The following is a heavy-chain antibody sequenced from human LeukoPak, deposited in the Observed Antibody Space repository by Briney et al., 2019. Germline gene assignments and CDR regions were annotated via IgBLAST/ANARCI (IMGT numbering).Heavy chain of an antibody. CDR3: ARTVGATGAFDI. D-gene: IGHD1-26*01. Sequence: ASVKVSCKASGYTFINYGLTWVRQAPGQGFRWKGWISAYTGSTNYAQKFQGRVTMPTDPSTSTAYMELRSLTSNDTAAYYCARTVGATGAFDIWGQGTMVIVSS. CDR2: ISAYTGST. V-gene: IGHV1-18*01. CDR1: GYTFINYG. J-gene: IGHJ3*02.